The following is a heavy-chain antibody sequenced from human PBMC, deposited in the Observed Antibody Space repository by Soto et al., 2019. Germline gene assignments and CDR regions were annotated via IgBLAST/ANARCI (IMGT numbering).Heavy chain of an antibody. CDR2: IKQDGSEK. J-gene: IGHJ4*02. Sequence: GGSLRLSCAASGFTFSSYWVSWVRQAPGKGLEWVANIKQDGSEKYYVDSVKGRFTISRDNAKNSLYLQMNSLRAEDTAVYYCARDRLASGYFDYWGQGTLVTVSS. CDR1: GFTFSSYW. V-gene: IGHV3-7*03. D-gene: IGHD3-3*02. CDR3: ARDRLASGYFDY.